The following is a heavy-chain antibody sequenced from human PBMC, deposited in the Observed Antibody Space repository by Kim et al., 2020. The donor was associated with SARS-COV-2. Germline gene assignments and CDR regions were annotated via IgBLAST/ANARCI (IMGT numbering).Heavy chain of an antibody. D-gene: IGHD3-10*01. V-gene: IGHV4-34*01. CDR1: GGSFSGYY. CDR2: INHSGST. CDR3: ARSAPYYYGSGSYTAFDY. Sequence: SETLSLTCAVYGGSFSGYYWSWIRQPPGKGLEWIGEINHSGSTNYNPSLKSRVTISVDTSKNQFSLKLSSVTAADTAVYYCARSAPYYYGSGSYTAFDYWGQGTLVTVSS. J-gene: IGHJ4*02.